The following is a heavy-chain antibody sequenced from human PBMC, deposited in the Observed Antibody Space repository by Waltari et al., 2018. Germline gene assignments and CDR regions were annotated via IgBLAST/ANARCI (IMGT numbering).Heavy chain of an antibody. CDR2: IYHSGST. D-gene: IGHD2-8*01. CDR3: ARMLRSGGDYFDY. J-gene: IGHJ4*02. CDR1: GYSISSGYY. V-gene: IGHV4-38-2*01. Sequence: QVQLQESGPGLVKPSETLSLTCAVSGYSISSGYYWGWIRQPPGKGLERIGSIYHSGSTYYNPSLKSRVTISVDTSKNQFSLKLSAVTAADTAVYYCARMLRSGGDYFDYWGQGTLVTVSS.